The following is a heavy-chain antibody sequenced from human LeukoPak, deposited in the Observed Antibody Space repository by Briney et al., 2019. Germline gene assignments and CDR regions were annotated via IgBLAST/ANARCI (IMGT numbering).Heavy chain of an antibody. CDR1: GFTFSSYA. V-gene: IGHV3-48*03. Sequence: SGGSLRLSCAASGFTFSSYAMSWVRQAPGKGLEWVSSISGSGSPMYYADSVKGRFIISRDNAKDSVSLQMNSLRAEDTAVYFCARDRGISAGSDFDYWGQGTLVTVSS. CDR2: ISGSGSPM. CDR3: ARDRGISAGSDFDY. J-gene: IGHJ4*02. D-gene: IGHD6-13*01.